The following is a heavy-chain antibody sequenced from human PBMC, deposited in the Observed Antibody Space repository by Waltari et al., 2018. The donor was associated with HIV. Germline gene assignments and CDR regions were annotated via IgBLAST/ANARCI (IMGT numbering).Heavy chain of an antibody. CDR1: GFTFTSSP. CDR2: IVVGSGHT. V-gene: IGHV1-58*01. Sequence: QMQLVQSGPEVTKPGTSVKVSCKASGFTFTSSPVQWVRQARGQRLEWIGWIVVGSGHTSYAQKFQERVTITRDMSTSTAYMELSSLRSEDTAVYYCAAVFYFDSSSYYFFDYWGQGALVTVSS. D-gene: IGHD3-22*01. CDR3: AAVFYFDSSSYYFFDY. J-gene: IGHJ4*02.